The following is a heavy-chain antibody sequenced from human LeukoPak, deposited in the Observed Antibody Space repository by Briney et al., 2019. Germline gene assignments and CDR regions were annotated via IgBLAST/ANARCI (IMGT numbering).Heavy chain of an antibody. J-gene: IGHJ6*03. CDR2: IYYSGST. CDR3: ARATATYYYYMDV. Sequence: SETLSLTCTVSGGSISSYYWSWIRQPPGKGLEWIGYIYYSGSTNCNPSLKSRVTISVDTSKNQFSLKLSSVTAADTAVYYCARATATYYYYMDVWGKGTTVTVSS. V-gene: IGHV4-59*01. CDR1: GGSISSYY. D-gene: IGHD5-24*01.